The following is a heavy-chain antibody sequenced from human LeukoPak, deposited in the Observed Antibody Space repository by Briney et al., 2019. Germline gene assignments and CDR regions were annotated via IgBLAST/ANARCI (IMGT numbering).Heavy chain of an antibody. Sequence: SVKVSCKASGGTFSSYAISWVRQAPGQGLEWMGGIIPIFGTANYAQKFQGRATITTDESTSTAYMELSSLRSEDTAVYYCARGTGYYGSGSYYKSTASYFDYWGQGTLVTVSS. J-gene: IGHJ4*02. CDR1: GGTFSSYA. CDR2: IIPIFGTA. V-gene: IGHV1-69*05. CDR3: ARGTGYYGSGSYYKSTASYFDY. D-gene: IGHD3-10*01.